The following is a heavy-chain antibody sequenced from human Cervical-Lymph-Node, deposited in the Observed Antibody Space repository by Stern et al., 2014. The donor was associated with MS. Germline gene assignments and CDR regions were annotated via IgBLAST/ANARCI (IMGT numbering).Heavy chain of an antibody. CDR1: GGTFSSFA. CDR2: IIPIMGTA. V-gene: IGHV1-69*01. D-gene: IGHD5-24*01. J-gene: IGHJ4*02. CDR3: ARGRNGYPGIFDY. Sequence: QVQLVQSGTKIKRPGSSVKVSCKASGGTFSSFAISWLRQAPGQGPEWMGGIIPIMGTANYAQKFQGRVTITADVSTTTAYMELSSLRSEDTAVYYCARGRNGYPGIFDYWGQGTLVTVSS.